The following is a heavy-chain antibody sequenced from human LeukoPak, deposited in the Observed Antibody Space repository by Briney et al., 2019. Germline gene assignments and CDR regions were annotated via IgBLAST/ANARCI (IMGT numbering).Heavy chain of an antibody. Sequence: SETLSLTCAVSGGSISTYFWSWVRQPPGKGLEWIGYIYYSGSTNYNPSLKSRVTISVDTSKNQFSLKLSSVTAADTAMYYCARQGGANSFDYWGQGILVTVSS. CDR2: IYYSGST. CDR3: ARQGGANSFDY. J-gene: IGHJ4*02. CDR1: GGSISTYF. V-gene: IGHV4-59*08. D-gene: IGHD1-1*01.